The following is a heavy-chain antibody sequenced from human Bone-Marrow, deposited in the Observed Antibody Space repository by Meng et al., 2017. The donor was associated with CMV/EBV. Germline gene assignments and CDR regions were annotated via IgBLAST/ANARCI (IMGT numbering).Heavy chain of an antibody. V-gene: IGHV3-20*03. CDR1: GFTFDDYG. J-gene: IGHJ4*02. Sequence: AASGFTFDDYGMSWVRQAPGKGLEWVSGINWNGGSTGYADSVKGRFTISRDNAKNSLYLQMNSLRAEDTALYYCARAHSSGWSYFDYWGQGTLVTVSS. D-gene: IGHD6-19*01. CDR3: ARAHSSGWSYFDY. CDR2: INWNGGST.